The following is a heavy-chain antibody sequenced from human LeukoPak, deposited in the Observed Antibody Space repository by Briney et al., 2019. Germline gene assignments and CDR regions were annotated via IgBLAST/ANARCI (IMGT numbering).Heavy chain of an antibody. V-gene: IGHV4-34*01. Sequence: PSETLSLTCAVYGGSFSGYYWSWIRQPPGKGLEWIGEINHSGSTNYNPSLKSRVTISVDTSKNQFSLKLSSVTAADTAVYYCARGRIVVGIAAAGIDYWGQGTLVTVSS. CDR3: ARGRIVVGIAAAGIDY. D-gene: IGHD6-13*01. J-gene: IGHJ4*02. CDR2: INHSGST. CDR1: GGSFSGYY.